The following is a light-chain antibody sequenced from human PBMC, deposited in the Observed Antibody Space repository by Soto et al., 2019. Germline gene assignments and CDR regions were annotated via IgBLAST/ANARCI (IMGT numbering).Light chain of an antibody. CDR2: EVT. J-gene: IGLJ2*01. CDR1: SSDVGGHDF. Sequence: QSVLTQPLSVSGSPGQSVTISCTGTSSDVGGHDFVSWYQQLPGRAPKLIIYEVTKRPSGVPDRFSGFKSGNTASLTISWLQADDEADYYCCSYAGSYTFRVFGGGTKLTVL. V-gene: IGLV2-11*01. CDR3: CSYAGSYTFRV.